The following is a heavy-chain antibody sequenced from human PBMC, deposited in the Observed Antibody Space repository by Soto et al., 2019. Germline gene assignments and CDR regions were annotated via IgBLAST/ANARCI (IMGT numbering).Heavy chain of an antibody. Sequence: SETLSLTCTVSGGSISSGDYYWSWIRQPPGKGLEWIGYIYYSGSTYYNPSLKSRVTISVDTSKNQFSLKLSSVTAADTAVYYCARRPTGYCSSTSCYGSLAFDIWGQGTMVTVSS. CDR2: IYYSGST. CDR3: ARRPTGYCSSTSCYGSLAFDI. V-gene: IGHV4-30-4*01. D-gene: IGHD2-2*01. J-gene: IGHJ3*02. CDR1: GGSISSGDYY.